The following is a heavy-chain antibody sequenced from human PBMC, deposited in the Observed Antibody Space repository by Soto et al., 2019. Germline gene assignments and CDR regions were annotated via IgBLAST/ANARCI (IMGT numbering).Heavy chain of an antibody. Sequence: VGSLRLSCAASGFTVSGTYMIWVRQAPGKGPESVSVIFSGGNTYYADSVKGRFTISRDNSKNTLYLQMNSLRVEDTAVYYCASPRGIVGAFNIWCQGTMVTVS. CDR1: GFTVSGTY. V-gene: IGHV3-53*01. J-gene: IGHJ3*02. CDR3: ASPRGIVGAFNI. CDR2: IFSGGNT. D-gene: IGHD3-22*01.